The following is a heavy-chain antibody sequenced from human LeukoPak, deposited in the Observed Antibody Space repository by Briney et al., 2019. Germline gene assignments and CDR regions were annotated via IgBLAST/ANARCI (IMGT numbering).Heavy chain of an antibody. D-gene: IGHD3-10*01. Sequence: GASVKVSCEASGGTFSNFAISWVRQAPGQGLEWMGGIIPLFGTANYGQKSQGRVTITADKSTSTAYMELSSLRSEDTAVYYCASSGLGGSGNYHRTWYNWFDPWGQGTLITVSS. CDR2: IIPLFGTA. CDR3: ASSGLGGSGNYHRTWYNWFDP. CDR1: GGTFSNFA. V-gene: IGHV1-69*06. J-gene: IGHJ5*02.